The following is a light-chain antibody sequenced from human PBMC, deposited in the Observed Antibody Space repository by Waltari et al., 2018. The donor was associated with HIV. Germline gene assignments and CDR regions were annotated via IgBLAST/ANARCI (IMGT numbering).Light chain of an antibody. Sequence: SYELTQPPSVSVSPGQTARITCSGDALPKKFAYWYQQKAGQAPALVIYEDKKRPSGIPERFSGSRSVTLATWSIRGAQVEDEADYYCYSTDISGYSRVFGGGTKVSVL. J-gene: IGLJ2*01. CDR1: ALPKKF. CDR3: YSTDISGYSRV. V-gene: IGLV3-10*01. CDR2: EDK.